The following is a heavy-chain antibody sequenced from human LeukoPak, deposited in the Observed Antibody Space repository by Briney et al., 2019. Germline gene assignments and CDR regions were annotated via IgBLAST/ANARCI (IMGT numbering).Heavy chain of an antibody. CDR2: IKGDGIST. D-gene: IGHD3/OR15-3a*01. CDR3: ARGAWTAYYLDY. J-gene: IGHJ4*02. CDR1: GFTFSSYS. V-gene: IGHV3-74*01. Sequence: GGSLRLSCAASGFTFSSYSMNWVRQAPGKGLVWVSRIKGDGISTNYADSVKGRFTISRDNAKNTVYLQMNSLRAEDTAVYYCARGAWTAYYLDYWGQGTLVTVSS.